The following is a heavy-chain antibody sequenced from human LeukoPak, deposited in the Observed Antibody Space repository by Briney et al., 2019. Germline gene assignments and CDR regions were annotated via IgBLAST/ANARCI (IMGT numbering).Heavy chain of an antibody. CDR2: IKSKTDGGTT. D-gene: IGHD5-18*01. CDR1: GFTFSNAW. J-gene: IGHJ4*02. Sequence: GGSLRLSCAASGFTFSNAWMSWVRQAPGKGLERVGRIKSKTDGGTTDYAAPVKDRFTISRDDSKNTLYLQMNSLKTEDTAVYYCTTFFVDTAMVSGFDYWGQGTLVTVSS. CDR3: TTFFVDTAMVSGFDY. V-gene: IGHV3-15*01.